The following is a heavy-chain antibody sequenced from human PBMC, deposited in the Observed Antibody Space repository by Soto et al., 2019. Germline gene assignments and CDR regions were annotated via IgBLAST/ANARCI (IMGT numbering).Heavy chain of an antibody. CDR1: GYTFTSYG. J-gene: IGHJ3*02. CDR3: ARVFSSRKDYADGAFDI. V-gene: IGHV1-18*01. Sequence: QVQLVQSGAEVKKPGASVKVSCKASGYTFTSYGISWVRQAPGQGLEWMGWISAYNGNTNYAQKLQGRVTMTTDTSTSKAYMELRSLRSDDTAVYYCARVFSSRKDYADGAFDIWGQGTMVTVSS. D-gene: IGHD4-17*01. CDR2: ISAYNGNT.